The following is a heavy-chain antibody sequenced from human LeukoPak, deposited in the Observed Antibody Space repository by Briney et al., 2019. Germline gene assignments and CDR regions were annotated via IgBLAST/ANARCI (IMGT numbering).Heavy chain of an antibody. D-gene: IGHD2-21*01. CDR1: GFTFSSCA. CDR3: AKDSPTSILWWPDAFDI. Sequence: QPGGSLRLSCAASGFTFSSCAMSWVRQAPGKGLEWVSAISGSGGSTYYADSVKGRFTISRDNSKNTLYLQMNSLRAEDTAVYYCAKDSPTSILWWPDAFDIWGQGTMVTVSS. V-gene: IGHV3-23*01. CDR2: ISGSGGST. J-gene: IGHJ3*02.